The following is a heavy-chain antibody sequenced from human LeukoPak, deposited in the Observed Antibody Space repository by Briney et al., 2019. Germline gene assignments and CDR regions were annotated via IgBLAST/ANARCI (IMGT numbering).Heavy chain of an antibody. V-gene: IGHV3-23*01. CDR1: GSTFSTYD. CDR2: ISGSGGST. J-gene: IGHJ6*02. D-gene: IGHD6-19*01. CDR3: AKGLSAYSSGWYQYDYYYYGMDV. Sequence: GGSLRLSCAASGSTFSTYDMSWVRQAPGKGLEWVSAISGSGGSTYYADSVKGRFTISRDNSKNTLYLQMNSLRAEDTAVYYCAKGLSAYSSGWYQYDYYYYGMDVWGQGTTVTVSS.